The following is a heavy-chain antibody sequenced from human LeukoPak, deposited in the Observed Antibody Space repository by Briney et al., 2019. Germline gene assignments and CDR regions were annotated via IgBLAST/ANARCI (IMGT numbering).Heavy chain of an antibody. D-gene: IGHD2-15*01. Sequence: GGSLRLSCAASGFTFDDYGMTWVRQAPGKGLEWVAVISYDGSNKYYADSVKGRFTISRDNSKNTLYLQMNSLRAEDTAVYYCAKSGYCSGGSCYFLGSLWGQGTLVTVSS. V-gene: IGHV3-30*18. CDR1: GFTFDDYG. CDR2: ISYDGSNK. J-gene: IGHJ4*02. CDR3: AKSGYCSGGSCYFLGSL.